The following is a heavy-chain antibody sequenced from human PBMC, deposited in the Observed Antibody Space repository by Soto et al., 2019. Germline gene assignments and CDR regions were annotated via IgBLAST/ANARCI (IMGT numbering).Heavy chain of an antibody. CDR1: GGYISGGYYY. D-gene: IGHD3-9*01. J-gene: IGHJ6*04. V-gene: IGHV4-30-4*01. Sequence: PSATLSLTCPVSGGYISGGYYYWSWIRQPPGKGLEWIGYIYYSGSTYYNPSLKSRVTISVDTSKNQFSLKLSSVTAADTAVYYCARSTIEYGMDVWGKGTTGSVS. CDR2: IYYSGST. CDR3: ARSTIEYGMDV.